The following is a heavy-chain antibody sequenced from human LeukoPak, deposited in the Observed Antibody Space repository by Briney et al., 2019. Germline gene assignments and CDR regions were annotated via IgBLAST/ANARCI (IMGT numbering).Heavy chain of an antibody. CDR2: IRSKVYGGT. J-gene: IGHJ1*01. Sequence: GGSLRLSCTASGFTFSDYAMSWVRQAPGKGVEWVGFIRSKVYGGTEKAASVKDRFIISRDDSKSIVYLQMNNLKTEDTAVYYCSRGAVNDYSDGQYFQYWGQGSLVTVSS. CDR3: SRGAVNDYSDGQYFQY. D-gene: IGHD4-17*01. V-gene: IGHV3-49*04. CDR1: GFTFSDYA.